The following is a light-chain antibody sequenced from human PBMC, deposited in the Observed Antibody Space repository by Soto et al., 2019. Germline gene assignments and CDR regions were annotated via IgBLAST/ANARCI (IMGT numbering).Light chain of an antibody. J-gene: IGKJ2*01. Sequence: EIVLTQSPATLSLSPGERATLSCRAGQSVSSSLAWFQHKPGQAPRLLIYDASNRATGIPARFSGSGSGTDFTLTISSLEPEDFAVYYCQQRTNWPRTFGSGAKLEIK. CDR2: DAS. CDR1: QSVSSS. CDR3: QQRTNWPRT. V-gene: IGKV3-11*01.